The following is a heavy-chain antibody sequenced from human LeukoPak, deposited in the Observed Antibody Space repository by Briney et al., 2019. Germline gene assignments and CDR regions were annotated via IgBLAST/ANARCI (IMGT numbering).Heavy chain of an antibody. V-gene: IGHV4/OR15-8*02. Sequence: SETLSLTCGVSGGSIRSTNWWSWVRQPPGQGLEWIGEISLSGQTNFNPSLNGRVTMSLDESRNQLSLKLTSVTAADTAIYYCSTESGAFCPFGYWGQGTLVIVPP. CDR1: GGSIRSTNW. D-gene: IGHD1-26*01. CDR3: STESGAFCPFGY. J-gene: IGHJ4*02. CDR2: ISLSGQT.